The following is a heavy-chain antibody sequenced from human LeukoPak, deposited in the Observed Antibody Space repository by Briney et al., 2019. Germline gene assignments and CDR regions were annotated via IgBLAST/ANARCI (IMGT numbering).Heavy chain of an antibody. CDR1: GGSFSGYY. D-gene: IGHD3-10*01. J-gene: IGHJ4*02. CDR2: INHSGST. CDR3: ARGHITMPSPPKKRRYYFDY. V-gene: IGHV4-34*01. Sequence: SETLSLTCAVYGGSFSGYYWSWIRQPPRKGLEWIGEINHSGSTNYNPSLKSRVTISVDTSKNQFSLKLSSVTAADTAVYYCARGHITMPSPPKKRRYYFDYWGQGNLVTVSS.